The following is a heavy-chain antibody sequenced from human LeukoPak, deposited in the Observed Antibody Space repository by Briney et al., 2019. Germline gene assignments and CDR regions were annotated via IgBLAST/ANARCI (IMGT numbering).Heavy chain of an antibody. CDR1: GGSFSGYY. D-gene: IGHD5-18*01. J-gene: IGHJ3*01. Sequence: ASETLSLTCAVYGGSFSGYYWSWIRQPPGKGLEWIGEINHSGSTNYNPSLKSRVTISVDTSKNQFSLKLSSVTAADTAVYYCARGGQGDGYSADEAFDVWDQGTMVTVS. CDR3: ARGGQGDGYSADEAFDV. V-gene: IGHV4-34*01. CDR2: INHSGST.